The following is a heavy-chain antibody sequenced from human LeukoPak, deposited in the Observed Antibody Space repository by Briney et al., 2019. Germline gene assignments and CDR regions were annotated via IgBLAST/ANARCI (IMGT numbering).Heavy chain of an antibody. CDR2: IYTSGST. D-gene: IGHD6-19*01. CDR3: ARASSGWNRFDY. CDR1: GGSISSGSYY. J-gene: IGHJ4*02. V-gene: IGHV4-61*02. Sequence: SETLSLTCTVSGGSISSGSYYWSWIRQPAGKGLEWIGRIYTSGSTNCNPSLKSRVTISVDTSRNQFSLKLSSVTAADTAVYYCARASSGWNRFDYWGQGTLVTVSS.